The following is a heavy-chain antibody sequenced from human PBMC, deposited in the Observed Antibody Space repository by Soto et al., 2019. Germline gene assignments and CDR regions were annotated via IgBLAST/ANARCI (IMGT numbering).Heavy chain of an antibody. CDR3: ARTSYDSSGTAADP. CDR1: GDSISAYS. CDR2: IYYSGST. D-gene: IGHD3-22*01. Sequence: NPSETLSLTCTASGDSISAYSWSWVRQPPGKGLEWIGYIYYSGSTYYNPSLKSRVTISVDTSKNQFSLKLSSVTAADTAVYYCARTSYDSSGTAADPWGQGTLVTVSS. J-gene: IGHJ5*02. V-gene: IGHV4-59*06.